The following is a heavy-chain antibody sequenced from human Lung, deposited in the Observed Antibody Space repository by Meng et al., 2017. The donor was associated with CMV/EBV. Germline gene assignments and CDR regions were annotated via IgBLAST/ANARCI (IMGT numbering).Heavy chain of an antibody. CDR1: GFTLSNYR. V-gene: IGHV3-74*03. Sequence: SXAASGFTLSNYRMHWVRQPPGKGLVWVSRINSDGSNTTYADFVKGRFTISRDNAKNTLYVQMNSLTVEDTAVYYCAREKAGTRHFDYWGQGTLVTVSS. CDR2: INSDGSNT. J-gene: IGHJ4*02. CDR3: AREKAGTRHFDY. D-gene: IGHD6-19*01.